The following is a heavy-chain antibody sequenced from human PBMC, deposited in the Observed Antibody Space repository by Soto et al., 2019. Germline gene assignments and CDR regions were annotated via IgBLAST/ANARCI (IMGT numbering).Heavy chain of an antibody. CDR3: AREDNWNHLDY. D-gene: IGHD1-20*01. V-gene: IGHV3-66*01. CDR1: GLTVSSNY. Sequence: GGSLRLSCAASGLTVSSNYMSWVRQAPGKGLEWVSVIYSGGTTYYADSVRGRFTISRDNSKNTLYLQMNSLRAEDTAVYYCAREDNWNHLDYGAQGTLVTVSP. CDR2: IYSGGTT. J-gene: IGHJ4*02.